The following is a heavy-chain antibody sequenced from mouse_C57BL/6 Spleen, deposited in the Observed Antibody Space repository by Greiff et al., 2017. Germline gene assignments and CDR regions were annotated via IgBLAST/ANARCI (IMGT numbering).Heavy chain of an antibody. CDR3: ARGGYYGSSPWFAF. V-gene: IGHV1-52*01. D-gene: IGHD1-1*01. CDR2: IDPSDSDT. Sequence: QVQLQQPGAELVRPGSSVKLSCKASGYTFTSYWMHWVRQAPIQGLEWIGNIDPSDSDTHYNQKFKDQATLTVDKSSSPAYRQLRSVTSEDYAVYYCARGGYYGSSPWFAFWGKGTLVTVSA. J-gene: IGHJ3*01. CDR1: GYTFTSYW.